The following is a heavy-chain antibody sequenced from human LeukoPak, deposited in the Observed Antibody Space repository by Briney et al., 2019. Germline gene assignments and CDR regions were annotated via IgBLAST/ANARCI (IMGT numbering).Heavy chain of an antibody. J-gene: IGHJ4*02. CDR3: ARDRSEDIVATTPFDY. D-gene: IGHD5-12*01. CDR1: GGSFSPYY. V-gene: IGHV4-34*01. Sequence: SETLSLTCAVYGGSFSPYYWSWIRQSPDKGLEWIGEINHSRSTNYNPSLKSRVTISVDTSKNQFPLKLSSVTAADTAVYYCARDRSEDIVATTPFDYWGQGTLVTVSS. CDR2: INHSRST.